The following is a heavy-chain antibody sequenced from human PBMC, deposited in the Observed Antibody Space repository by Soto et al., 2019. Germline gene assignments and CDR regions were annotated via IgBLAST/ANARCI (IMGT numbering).Heavy chain of an antibody. D-gene: IGHD2-15*01. Sequence: QITLKESGPTLVKPTQTLTLTCTFSGFSLSTSGVGVGWIRQPPGKALEWLALIYWDDDKRYSPSLKSRLTIPKDTSKNQVVLTMTNMDPVDTATYYCALNLGYCSGGSCYLPNYFDYWGQGTLVTVSS. CDR2: IYWDDDK. CDR3: ALNLGYCSGGSCYLPNYFDY. V-gene: IGHV2-5*02. CDR1: GFSLSTSGVG. J-gene: IGHJ4*02.